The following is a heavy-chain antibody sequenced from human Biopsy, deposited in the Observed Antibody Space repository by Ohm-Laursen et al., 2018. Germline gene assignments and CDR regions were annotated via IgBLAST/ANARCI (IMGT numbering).Heavy chain of an antibody. Sequence: GTLSLTCTVSGDSISSYYWSWIRQPPGKGLQWIGYVYYTGSTDYNPSLQSRVTISVDTSKNHFSLRLRSMTPADTAIYYCARDRGYYSDRTVPGYFDLWGRGTLVTVSS. J-gene: IGHJ2*01. CDR1: GDSISSYY. CDR2: VYYTGST. CDR3: ARDRGYYSDRTVPGYFDL. V-gene: IGHV4-59*01. D-gene: IGHD3-22*01.